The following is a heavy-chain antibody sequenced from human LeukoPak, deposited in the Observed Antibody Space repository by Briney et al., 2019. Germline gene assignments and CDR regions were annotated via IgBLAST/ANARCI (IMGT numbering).Heavy chain of an antibody. Sequence: SETLSLTCAVYGGSFSGYYWSWIRQPPGKGLEWIGEINHSGSTNYAPSLKRRVTISADTSKNQFARKLSSVTAADTAVYYCARWRAAARLYWFDPWGQGTLVTVSS. CDR2: INHSGST. CDR1: GGSFSGYY. CDR3: ARWRAAARLYWFDP. J-gene: IGHJ5*02. V-gene: IGHV4-34*01. D-gene: IGHD6-13*01.